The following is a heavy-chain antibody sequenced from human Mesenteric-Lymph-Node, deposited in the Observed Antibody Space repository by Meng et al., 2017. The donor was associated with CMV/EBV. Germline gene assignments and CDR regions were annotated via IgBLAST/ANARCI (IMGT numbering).Heavy chain of an antibody. CDR2: ISFSGGST. CDR1: GFTFSSYG. Sequence: GGSLRLSCAASGFTFSSYGMSWVRQAPGKGLEWVSTISFSGGSTYYADSVKGRFIIFTDTSRTTLYLQMSSLRAEDTAVYYCAKILKVRFLEWLSMDVWGQRTTVTVSS. CDR3: AKILKVRFLEWLSMDV. J-gene: IGHJ6*02. D-gene: IGHD3-3*01. V-gene: IGHV3-23*01.